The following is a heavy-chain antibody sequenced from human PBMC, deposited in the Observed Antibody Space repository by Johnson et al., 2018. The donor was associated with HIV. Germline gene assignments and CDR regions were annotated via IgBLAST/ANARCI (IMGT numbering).Heavy chain of an antibody. CDR1: GFTFSTYA. D-gene: IGHD6-13*01. CDR2: ISGSGTT. Sequence: VQLVESGGGLVQPGGSLRLSCAASGFTFSTYAMNWVRQAPGKGLEWVSTISGSGTTYYADSVKGRFTISRDNSKTTLYLQMNSLRVEDTAVYHCAKDRYSSSWYDPGAFDIWGQGTMVTVSS. J-gene: IGHJ3*02. CDR3: AKDRYSSSWYDPGAFDI. V-gene: IGHV3-23*04.